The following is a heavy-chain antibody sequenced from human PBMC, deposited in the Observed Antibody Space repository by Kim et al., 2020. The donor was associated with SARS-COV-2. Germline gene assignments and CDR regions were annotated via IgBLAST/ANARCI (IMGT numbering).Heavy chain of an antibody. CDR3: ARELLAGYPPPRWGDAFDI. CDR1: GFTFSSYA. J-gene: IGHJ3*02. Sequence: GGSLRLSCAASGFTFSSYAMHWVRQAPGKGLEWVAVISYDGSNKYYADSVKGRFTISRDNSKNTLYLQMNSLRAEDTAVYYCARELLAGYPPPRWGDAFDIWGQGTMVTVFS. V-gene: IGHV3-30-3*01. D-gene: IGHD2-21*01. CDR2: ISYDGSNK.